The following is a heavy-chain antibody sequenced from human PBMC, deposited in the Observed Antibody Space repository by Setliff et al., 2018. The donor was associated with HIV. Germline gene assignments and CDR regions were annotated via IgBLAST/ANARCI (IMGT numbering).Heavy chain of an antibody. Sequence: PGGSLRLSCSASGFTFSSYNLHWVRQAPEKGLEYVSVITGNGDFSYYADSVKGRFTLSRDNFRNTLYLQMNSLRPEDTAVYYCARVQQQLLQEDDYFDYWGQGTLVTVSS. V-gene: IGHV3-64*04. J-gene: IGHJ4*02. CDR2: ITGNGDFS. D-gene: IGHD6-13*01. CDR3: ARVQQQLLQEDDYFDY. CDR1: GFTFSSYN.